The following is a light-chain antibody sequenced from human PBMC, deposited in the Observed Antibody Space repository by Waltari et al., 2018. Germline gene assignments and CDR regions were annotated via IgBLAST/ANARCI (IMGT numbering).Light chain of an antibody. Sequence: YELRQPPSVSVSPGQTARITCPGDSLPTRYAYWYQKKTGQAPILVIYRDTERPSGIPERFSGSISGTTVTLTISGVQAEDEAEYYCQSSDAGGTPRVFGGGTKVTVL. CDR3: QSSDAGGTPRV. J-gene: IGLJ2*01. CDR1: SLPTRY. V-gene: IGLV3-25*03. CDR2: RDT.